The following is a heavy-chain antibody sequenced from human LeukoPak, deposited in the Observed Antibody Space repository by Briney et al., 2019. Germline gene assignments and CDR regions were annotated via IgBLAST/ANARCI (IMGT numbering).Heavy chain of an antibody. Sequence: PGGSLRLSCAASGFTLRSYWMNWARQAPDKGLEWVAFIRFDGNSKYYADSVKGRFTISRDNSKNTLYLQMNSLRAEDTAVYYCAKGGGNGDLSNWGQGTLVTVSS. V-gene: IGHV3-30*02. CDR2: IRFDGNSK. D-gene: IGHD4-17*01. CDR1: GFTLRSYW. CDR3: AKGGGNGDLSN. J-gene: IGHJ4*02.